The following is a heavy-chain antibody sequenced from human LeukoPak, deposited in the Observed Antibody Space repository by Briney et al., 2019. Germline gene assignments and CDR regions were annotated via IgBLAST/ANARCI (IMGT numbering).Heavy chain of an antibody. D-gene: IGHD2-8*01. Sequence: SETLSLTCSVYGGTFSGFYWNWIRQPPGKGLEWIGEINHSGSTHYSPSLKSRLSISVDPSKNQFSLKLSSVTAADTAVYYCARGGGYCTNNVCPPWFDPWGQGALVTVSS. CDR3: ARGGGYCTNNVCPPWFDP. CDR1: GGTFSGFY. J-gene: IGHJ5*02. V-gene: IGHV4-34*01. CDR2: INHSGST.